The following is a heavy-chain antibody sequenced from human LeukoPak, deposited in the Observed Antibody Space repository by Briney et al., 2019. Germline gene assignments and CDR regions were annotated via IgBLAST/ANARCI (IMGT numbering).Heavy chain of an antibody. CDR1: GYTFTSYD. J-gene: IGHJ4*02. Sequence: ASVKVSCKASGYTFTSYDINWVRQATGQGLEWMGWMNPNSGNTGYAQKFQGRVTVTRDTSISTAYMELSRLTSDDTAVYYCARHTNTCLDYWGLGTLVTVSS. D-gene: IGHD2-2*01. CDR3: ARHTNTCLDY. V-gene: IGHV1-8*01. CDR2: MNPNSGNT.